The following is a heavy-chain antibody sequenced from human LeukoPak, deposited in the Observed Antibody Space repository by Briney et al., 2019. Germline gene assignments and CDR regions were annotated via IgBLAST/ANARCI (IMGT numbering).Heavy chain of an antibody. Sequence: PGGSLRLFCEVFGFTVSTSAMRSVRQAPGRGLEWDSGVGASDDTTYCIDSVKGLYAVSRNNCKNTLYLQMNSLRVEDTAVYYCAKGPRPDLSVAHNVENWGQGTLVTVSS. CDR3: AKGPRPDLSVAHNVEN. J-gene: IGHJ4*02. CDR1: GFTVSTSA. D-gene: IGHD6-19*01. CDR2: VGASDDTT. V-gene: IGHV3-23*01.